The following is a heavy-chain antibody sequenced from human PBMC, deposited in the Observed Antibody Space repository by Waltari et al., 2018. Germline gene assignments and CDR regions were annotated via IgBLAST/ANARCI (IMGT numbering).Heavy chain of an antibody. D-gene: IGHD2-2*01. CDR2: ISWDGGST. V-gene: IGHV3-43D*04. CDR3: ASHCSSTSCYLDY. Sequence: DVQLVESGGVVVQPGGSLRLSCAASGFAFADSAMHWVRQAPGKGLEWVSLISWDGGSTYYADSVKGRFTISRDNSKNSLYLQMNSLRAEDTALYYCASHCSSTSCYLDYWGQGTLVTVSS. CDR1: GFAFADSA. J-gene: IGHJ4*02.